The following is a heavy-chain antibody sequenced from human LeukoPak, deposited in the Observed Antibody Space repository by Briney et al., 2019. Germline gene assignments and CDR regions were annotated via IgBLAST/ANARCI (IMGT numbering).Heavy chain of an antibody. CDR3: TKVPTAILTLPLYYFDY. D-gene: IGHD2-2*02. J-gene: IGHJ4*02. CDR1: GFTLSSYA. Sequence: GGYLRLSFAASGFTLSSYAMSWVRQAPGKGLEWVSIISGSGGTTYYADSVQGRFTISRDNSKNTLYLQMNSLKAEDSAVYYCTKVPTAILTLPLYYFDYWGQGTLVTVSS. V-gene: IGHV3-23*01. CDR2: ISGSGGTT.